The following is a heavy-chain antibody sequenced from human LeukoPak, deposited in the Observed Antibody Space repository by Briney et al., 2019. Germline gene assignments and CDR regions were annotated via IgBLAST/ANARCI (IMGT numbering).Heavy chain of an antibody. V-gene: IGHV5-51*01. J-gene: IGHJ5*02. Sequence: AGESLKISCKGSGYSFTSYWIGWVRQMPGKDLEWMGIIYPGDSDTRYSPSFQGQVTISADKSISTAYLQWSSLKASDTAMYYCARSDIVVVPAAIPFNWFDPWGQGTLVTVSS. CDR3: ARSDIVVVPAAIPFNWFDP. D-gene: IGHD2-2*01. CDR2: IYPGDSDT. CDR1: GYSFTSYW.